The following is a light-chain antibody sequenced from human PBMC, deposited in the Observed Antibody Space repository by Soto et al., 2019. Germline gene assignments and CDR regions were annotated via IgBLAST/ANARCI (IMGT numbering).Light chain of an antibody. CDR2: GAS. J-gene: IGKJ4*01. CDR3: QQYNNWLMLS. CDR1: QSVSSN. V-gene: IGKV3-15*01. Sequence: EIVMTQSPAILSVSPGERATLSCRASQSVSSNLAWYQQKPGQTPRLLIYGASTSATGIPARFSGSGSGTEFTLTISSLQSEDFAIYYCQQYNNWLMLSFGGGTKVEIK.